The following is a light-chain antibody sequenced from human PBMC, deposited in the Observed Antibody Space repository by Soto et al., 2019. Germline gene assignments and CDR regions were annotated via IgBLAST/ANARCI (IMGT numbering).Light chain of an antibody. Sequence: EVVLTQSPGTLSLSPGERATLSCGASQSVGSSYLAWYQQKPGQAPRLLIYGASTRATGIPDRFSGSGSGTEYTLTIXRLGXXXXAVYYCQQYINSPWTFGQGTKVEI. CDR3: QQYINSPWT. V-gene: IGKV3-20*01. CDR1: QSVGSSY. J-gene: IGKJ1*01. CDR2: GAS.